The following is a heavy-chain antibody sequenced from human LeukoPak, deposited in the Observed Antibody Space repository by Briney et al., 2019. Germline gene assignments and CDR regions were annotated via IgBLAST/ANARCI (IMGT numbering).Heavy chain of an antibody. CDR2: INHSGST. D-gene: IGHD1-26*01. Sequence: KSSETLSLTCAVYGGSFSGYYWSWIRQPPGKGLEWIGEINHSGSTNYNPSLKSRVTISVDTSKNQVSLKLTSVTAADTAVYYCARLSVIVGAALEYYYYYMDVWGQGTTVTVSS. V-gene: IGHV4-34*01. J-gene: IGHJ6*03. CDR3: ARLSVIVGAALEYYYYYMDV. CDR1: GGSFSGYY.